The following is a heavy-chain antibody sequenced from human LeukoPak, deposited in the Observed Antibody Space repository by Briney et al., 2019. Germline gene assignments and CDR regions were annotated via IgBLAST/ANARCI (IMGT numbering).Heavy chain of an antibody. V-gene: IGHV4-39*07. CDR3: ATELVRDGYNLCAFDI. Sequence: ASETLSLACTVSGGSISSSSYYWGWIRQPPGKGLEWIGSIYYSVSTYNNPSLKSRVTISVDTSKNQFSLKLSSVTAADTAVYYCATELVRDGYNLCAFDIWGQGTMVTVSS. CDR2: IYYSVST. J-gene: IGHJ3*02. D-gene: IGHD5-24*01. CDR1: GGSISSSSYY.